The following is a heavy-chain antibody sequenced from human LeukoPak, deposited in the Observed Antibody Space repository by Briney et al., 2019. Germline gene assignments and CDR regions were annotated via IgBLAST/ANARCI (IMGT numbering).Heavy chain of an antibody. D-gene: IGHD3-22*01. CDR3: ARGGGYYDSSGMFDY. V-gene: IGHV4-59*12. Sequence: PSETLSLTCTVSGGSITSSYWSWIRQPPGKGLEWIGYIYHSGSTYYNPSLKSRVTISVDRTKNQFSLKLSSVTAADTAVYYCARGGGYYDSSGMFDYWGQGTLVTVSS. CDR2: IYHSGST. CDR1: GGSITSSY. J-gene: IGHJ4*02.